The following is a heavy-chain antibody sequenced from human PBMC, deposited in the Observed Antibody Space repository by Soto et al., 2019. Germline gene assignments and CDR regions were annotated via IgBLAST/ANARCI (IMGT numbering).Heavy chain of an antibody. CDR1: GGSISSYY. CDR3: ARGGIAVAGHDY. Sequence: QVQLQESGPGLVKPSETLSLTCTVSGGSISSYYWSWIRQPPGKGLEWIGYIYYSGSTNYNPSLKSRVTTSVDTSKNQFSLKLSSVTAADTAVYYCARGGIAVAGHDYWGQGTLVTVSS. D-gene: IGHD6-19*01. CDR2: IYYSGST. J-gene: IGHJ4*02. V-gene: IGHV4-59*01.